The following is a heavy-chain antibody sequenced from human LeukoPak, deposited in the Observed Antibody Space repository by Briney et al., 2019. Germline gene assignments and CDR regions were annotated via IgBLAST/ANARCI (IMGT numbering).Heavy chain of an antibody. Sequence: GGSLRLSCAASGFTFSSYAMSWVRPAPGKGLEWVSAISGSGGSTYYADSVKGRFTISRDNSKNTLYLQMNSLRAEDTAVYYCAREYYYDSSGYYSDYWGQGTLVTVSS. D-gene: IGHD3-22*01. J-gene: IGHJ4*02. CDR1: GFTFSSYA. CDR2: ISGSGGST. CDR3: AREYYYDSSGYYSDY. V-gene: IGHV3-23*01.